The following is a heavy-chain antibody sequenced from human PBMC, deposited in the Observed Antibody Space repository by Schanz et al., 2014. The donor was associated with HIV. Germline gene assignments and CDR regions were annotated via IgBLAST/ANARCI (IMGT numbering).Heavy chain of an antibody. Sequence: EVQLVESGEGLVKPGGSLRLSCTGSGFPFSSYAINWVRQAPGKGLEWLSSISSSGGYIYYADSVKGRFTISRDNSKXSXXXXXXXLRAXXXXXXXXXXXXXYSSGWVDDQYYYDVDVWGQGTTVTVSS. CDR3: XXXXXYSSGWVDDQYYYDVDV. J-gene: IGHJ6*02. V-gene: IGHV3-21*01. CDR2: ISSSGGYI. D-gene: IGHD6-19*01. CDR1: GFPFSSYA.